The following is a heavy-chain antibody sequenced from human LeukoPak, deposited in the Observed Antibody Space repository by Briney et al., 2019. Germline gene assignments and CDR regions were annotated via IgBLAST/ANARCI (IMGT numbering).Heavy chain of an antibody. J-gene: IGHJ4*02. CDR2: IYYSGST. D-gene: IGHD6-19*01. V-gene: IGHV4-59*01. Sequence: PSETLSLTCTVSGGSISSYYWSWIRQPPGKGLEWIGYIYYSGSTNYNPSLKSRVTISVDTSKNQFSLKLSSVTAADTAVYYCARVSAVAGTDYWGQGTLVTVSS. CDR3: ARVSAVAGTDY. CDR1: GGSISSYY.